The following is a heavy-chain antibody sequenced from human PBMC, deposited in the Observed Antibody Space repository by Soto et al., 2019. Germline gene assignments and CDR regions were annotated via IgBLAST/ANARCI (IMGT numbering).Heavy chain of an antibody. V-gene: IGHV4-4*02. Sequence: QVQLQESGPGLVRPSGTVSLTCAVSGVSISSDNWWSWVRQPPGKALEWIGEIHHSGSTNYNPSLKSRVTMSVVPSKDLFSLTLSSVTAADTAFYYCARDQGSHPGEWGQGTLVSVSS. CDR2: IHHSGST. CDR3: ARDQGSHPGE. D-gene: IGHD6-13*01. CDR1: GVSISSDNW. J-gene: IGHJ4*02.